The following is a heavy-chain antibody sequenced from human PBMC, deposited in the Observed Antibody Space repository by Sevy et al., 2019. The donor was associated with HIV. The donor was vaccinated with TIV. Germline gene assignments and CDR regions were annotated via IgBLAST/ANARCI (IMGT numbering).Heavy chain of an antibody. CDR2: ISGSGGST. J-gene: IGHJ3*02. D-gene: IGHD3-22*01. Sequence: GGSLRLSCAASGFTFSSYAMSWVRQAPGKGLEWVSGISGSGGSTYYADSVMGRFTISRDNSKNTLYLQMNSLRAEDTAVYFCAKDQNYDSSGWYAFDIWGQRTMVTDSS. V-gene: IGHV3-23*01. CDR3: AKDQNYDSSGWYAFDI. CDR1: GFTFSSYA.